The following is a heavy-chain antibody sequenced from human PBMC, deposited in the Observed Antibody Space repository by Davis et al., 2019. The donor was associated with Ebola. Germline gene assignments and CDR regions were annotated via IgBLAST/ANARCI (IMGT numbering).Heavy chain of an antibody. CDR3: ARGKTVAGTRGLSWFDP. Sequence: SVTVSCLASVYIFTSHAMLCVRQAPGQRLECMGRINGGNGDTKYSQKFRDRVTITRDTSASTSYMELSSLRSEDRAVCYCARGKTVAGTRGLSWFDPWDPGTLVTVSS. D-gene: IGHD6-19*01. CDR2: INGGNGDT. CDR1: VYIFTSHA. J-gene: IGHJ5*02. V-gene: IGHV1-3*01.